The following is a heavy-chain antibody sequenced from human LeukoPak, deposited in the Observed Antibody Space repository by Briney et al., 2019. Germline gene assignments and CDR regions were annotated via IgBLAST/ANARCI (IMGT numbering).Heavy chain of an antibody. Sequence: GSSVKVSCKASGGTFSSYAISWVRQAPGQGLEWMGGIIPIFGTANYAQKFQGRVTMTRDTSTSTVYMELSSLRSEDTAVYYCARSTVTRRAFDIWGQGTMVTVSS. CDR2: IIPIFGTA. V-gene: IGHV1-69*05. J-gene: IGHJ3*02. D-gene: IGHD4-17*01. CDR1: GGTFSSYA. CDR3: ARSTVTRRAFDI.